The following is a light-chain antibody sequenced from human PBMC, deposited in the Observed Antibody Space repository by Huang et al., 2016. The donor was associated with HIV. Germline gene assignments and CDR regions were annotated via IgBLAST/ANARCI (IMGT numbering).Light chain of an antibody. CDR1: QGAGNS. CDR3: QKYNSAPYT. Sequence: DIQMTQSPSSLSTSVGDRVTITCRASQGAGNSLAWYQQKPGKVPKLLIYAASTLRSGVPSRCSGSGSGTEFTLTISGLQPEDVATYYCQKYNSAPYTFGQGTRLDIK. J-gene: IGKJ2*01. V-gene: IGKV1-27*01. CDR2: AAS.